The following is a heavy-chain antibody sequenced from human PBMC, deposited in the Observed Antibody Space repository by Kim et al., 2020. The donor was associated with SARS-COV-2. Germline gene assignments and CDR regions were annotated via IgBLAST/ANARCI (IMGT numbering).Heavy chain of an antibody. D-gene: IGHD3-10*01. V-gene: IGHV4-34*01. CDR1: GGSFSGYY. Sequence: SETLSLTCAVYGGSFSGYYWSWIRQPPGKGLEWIGEINHSGSTNYNPSLKSRVTISVDTSKNQFSLKLSSVTAADTAVYYCARERSQIGYYGSGSYPRARYYFDYWGQGTLVTVSS. CDR3: ARERSQIGYYGSGSYPRARYYFDY. J-gene: IGHJ4*02. CDR2: INHSGST.